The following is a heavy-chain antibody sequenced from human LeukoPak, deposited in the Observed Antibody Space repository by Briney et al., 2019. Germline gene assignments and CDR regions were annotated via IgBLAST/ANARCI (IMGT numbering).Heavy chain of an antibody. J-gene: IGHJ4*02. D-gene: IGHD3-22*01. CDR1: GFNFNIYA. Sequence: GGSLRLSCAASGFNFNIYAMSWVRQAPGKGLEWVSSITSRDGGTFYADSVKGRFTISRDNSKNTLYLQMNSLRADDTAIYYRARDRPNYYGSDGHYYRRDGDYWGQGTLVTVSS. CDR2: ITSRDGGT. CDR3: ARDRPNYYGSDGHYYRRDGDY. V-gene: IGHV3-23*01.